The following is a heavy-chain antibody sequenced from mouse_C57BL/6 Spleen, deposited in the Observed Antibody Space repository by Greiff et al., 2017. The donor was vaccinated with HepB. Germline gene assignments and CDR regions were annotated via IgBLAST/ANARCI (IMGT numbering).Heavy chain of an antibody. CDR3: ARDSYYGSSIFAY. CDR1: GYTFTDYN. CDR2: INPNNGGT. Sequence: EVQLQQSGPELVKPGASVKMSCKASGYTFTDYNMHWVKQSHGKSLEWIGYINPNNGGTSYNQKFKGKATLTVNKSSSTAYMELRSLTSEDSAVYYCARDSYYGSSIFAYWGQGTLVTVSA. D-gene: IGHD1-1*01. V-gene: IGHV1-22*01. J-gene: IGHJ3*01.